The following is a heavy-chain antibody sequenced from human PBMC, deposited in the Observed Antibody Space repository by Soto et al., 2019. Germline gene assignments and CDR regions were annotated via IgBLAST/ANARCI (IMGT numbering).Heavy chain of an antibody. V-gene: IGHV4-30-4*01. CDR2: IYYSGST. Sequence: QPPGKGLEWIGYIYYSGSTYYNPSLKSRVTISVDTSKNQFSLKLSSVTAADTAVYYCARGSVGVTQTPYFDYWGQGTLVTVS. D-gene: IGHD3-10*01. J-gene: IGHJ4*02. CDR3: ARGSVGVTQTPYFDY.